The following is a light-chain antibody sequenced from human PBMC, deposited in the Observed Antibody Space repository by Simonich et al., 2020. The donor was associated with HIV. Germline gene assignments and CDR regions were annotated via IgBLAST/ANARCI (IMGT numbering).Light chain of an antibody. CDR2: DAS. J-gene: IGKJ1*01. CDR1: QGISNS. Sequence: DIQMTQSPSSLSASVGDRVTMTCRASQGISNSLAWYHQKPGKAPKLLVYDASRLESGVPSRFSGSGSGTDYTRTISSLQPEDFATYYCQQYYHTPPWTFGQGTKVEIK. CDR3: QQYYHTPPWT. V-gene: IGKV1-NL1*01.